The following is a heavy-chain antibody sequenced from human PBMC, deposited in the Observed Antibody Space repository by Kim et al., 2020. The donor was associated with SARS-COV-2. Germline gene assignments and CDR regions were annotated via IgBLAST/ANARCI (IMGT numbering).Heavy chain of an antibody. V-gene: IGHV4-59*08. D-gene: IGHD2-15*01. J-gene: IGHJ4*02. CDR3: ARRACSGSACYQDY. CDR2: ISYSGST. CDR1: GGSISSDY. Sequence: SETLSLTCTVSGGSISSDYWSWIRQPPGKGLEWIGYISYSGSTSYNPSLKSRVTMSRDTSKNQFSLKLTSVTAADTAVYYCARRACSGSACYQDYWGQGT.